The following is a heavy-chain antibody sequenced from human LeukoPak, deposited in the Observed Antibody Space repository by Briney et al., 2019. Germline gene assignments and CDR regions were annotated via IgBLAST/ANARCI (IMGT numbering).Heavy chain of an antibody. CDR3: ARDPTIFGVVATNTLDY. D-gene: IGHD3-3*01. CDR1: GYTFTSYY. J-gene: IGHJ4*02. CDR2: INPSGGST. V-gene: IGHV1-46*01. Sequence: ASVRVSFKASGYTFTSYYMHWVRQAPGQGLEWMGIINPSGGSTSYAQKFQGRVTMTRDMSTSTVYMELSSLRSEDTAVYYCARDPTIFGVVATNTLDYWGQGTLVTVSS.